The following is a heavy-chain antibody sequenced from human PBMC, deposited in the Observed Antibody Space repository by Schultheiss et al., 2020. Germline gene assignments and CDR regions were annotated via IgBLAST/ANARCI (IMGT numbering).Heavy chain of an antibody. V-gene: IGHV3-23*01. CDR1: GFTFSSYA. CDR2: ISGSGGST. Sequence: GESLKISCAASGFTFSSYAMSWVRQAPGKGLEWVSAISGSGGSTYYADSVKGRFTISRDNSKNTLYLQMNSLRAEDTAVYYCAKCMRYFDWFPRGMDVWGQGTTVTVSS. D-gene: IGHD3-9*01. CDR3: AKCMRYFDWFPRGMDV. J-gene: IGHJ6*02.